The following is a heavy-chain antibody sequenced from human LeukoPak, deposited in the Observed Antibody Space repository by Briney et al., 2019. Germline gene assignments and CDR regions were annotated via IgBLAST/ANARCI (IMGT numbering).Heavy chain of an antibody. J-gene: IGHJ4*02. CDR2: ISSSSSYI. D-gene: IGHD2-15*01. Sequence: GGSLRLSCAASGFTFSSYSMNWVRQAPGKGLEWVSSISSSSSYIYYADSVKGRFTISRDNSKNTLYLQMNSLRAEDTALYYCAKYCGGGSCYSGLDYWGQGTLVTVSS. V-gene: IGHV3-21*04. CDR1: GFTFSSYS. CDR3: AKYCGGGSCYSGLDY.